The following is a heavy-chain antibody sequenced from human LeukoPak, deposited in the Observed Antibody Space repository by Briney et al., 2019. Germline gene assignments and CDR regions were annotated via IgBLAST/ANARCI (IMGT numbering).Heavy chain of an antibody. D-gene: IGHD6-19*01. CDR3: AKDSPFYSSGWKRVFDY. Sequence: GGSLRLSCAASGFTFSSYAMSWVRQAPGKGLEWVAVISYDGSNKYYADSVKGRFTISRDNSKNTLYLQMNSLRAEDTAVYYCAKDSPFYSSGWKRVFDYGGQGTLVTVSS. CDR2: ISYDGSNK. V-gene: IGHV3-30*18. J-gene: IGHJ4*02. CDR1: GFTFSSYA.